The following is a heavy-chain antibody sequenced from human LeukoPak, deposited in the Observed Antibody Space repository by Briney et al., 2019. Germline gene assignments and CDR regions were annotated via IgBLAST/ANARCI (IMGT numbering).Heavy chain of an antibody. D-gene: IGHD3-9*01. V-gene: IGHV3-30-3*01. CDR2: ISYDGSNK. CDR1: GFTFSSYA. CDR3: ARDVSPDILTGYYDY. Sequence: GRSLRLSCAASGFTFSSYAMHWVRQAPGKGLEWVAVISYDGSNKYYADSVKGRFTISRDNSKNTLYLQMNSLRAEDTAVYYCARDVSPDILTGYYDYWGQGTLVTVSS. J-gene: IGHJ4*02.